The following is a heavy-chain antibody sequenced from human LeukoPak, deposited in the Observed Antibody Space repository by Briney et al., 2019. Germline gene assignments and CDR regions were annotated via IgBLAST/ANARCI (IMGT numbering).Heavy chain of an antibody. CDR3: ARAWYYYGSGSYYPPEYFQH. D-gene: IGHD3-10*01. CDR2: INSDGSSI. CDR1: GFTFSSYW. V-gene: IGHV3-74*03. J-gene: IGHJ1*01. Sequence: GGSLRLSCAASGFTFSSYWMHWVRQAPGKGLVWVSRINSDGSSITYADSVKGRFTISRDNSKNTLYLQMNSLRAEDTAVYYCARAWYYYGSGSYYPPEYFQHWGQGTLVTVSS.